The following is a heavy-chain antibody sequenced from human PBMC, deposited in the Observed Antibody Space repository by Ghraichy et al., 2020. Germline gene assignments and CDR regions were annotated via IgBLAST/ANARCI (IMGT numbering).Heavy chain of an antibody. CDR2: IHHIGST. J-gene: IGHJ4*02. D-gene: IGHD1-26*01. CDR1: GGSFNGYF. Sequence: SETLSLTCAVYGGSFNGYFWSWIRQPPGKGLEWIGEIHHIGSTDYNPSLKSRVTISPDTSKNQFSLKLSSVTAADTAVYYCARGMNSGSYWGFIDSWGQGTLVTVSS. CDR3: ARGMNSGSYWGFIDS. V-gene: IGHV4-34*01.